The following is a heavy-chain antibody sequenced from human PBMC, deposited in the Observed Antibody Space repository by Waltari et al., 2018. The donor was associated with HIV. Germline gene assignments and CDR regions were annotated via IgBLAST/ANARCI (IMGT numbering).Heavy chain of an antibody. CDR3: ARAPTTSLSLIQGF. Sequence: LVESGGDVVQPGRSLRLSCSASGFTFKNYGMHWVRQTPGKGLGWVAFVSFYSIDFYYADSVKGRFTVSRDNSKNTLFLQMDSLKSEDTSLYYCARAPTTSLSLIQGFWGQGTLVTVSS. CDR2: VSFYSIDF. V-gene: IGHV3-30*03. J-gene: IGHJ4*02. CDR1: GFTFKNYG.